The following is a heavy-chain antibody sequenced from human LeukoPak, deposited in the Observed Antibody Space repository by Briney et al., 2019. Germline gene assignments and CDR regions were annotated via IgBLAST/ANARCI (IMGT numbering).Heavy chain of an antibody. V-gene: IGHV3-30*02. D-gene: IGHD4-17*01. Sequence: GGSLRLSCAASGFTFSSYGMHWVRQAPGKGLEWVAFIRYDGSNKYYADSVKGRFTISRDNSKNTLYLQMNSLRAEDTAVYYCARDGAPSTVTIYYYYGMDVWGQGTTVTVSS. CDR3: ARDGAPSTVTIYYYYGMDV. J-gene: IGHJ6*02. CDR2: IRYDGSNK. CDR1: GFTFSSYG.